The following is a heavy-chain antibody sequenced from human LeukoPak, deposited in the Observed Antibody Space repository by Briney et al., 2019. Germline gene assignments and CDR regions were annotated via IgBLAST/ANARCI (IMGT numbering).Heavy chain of an antibody. V-gene: IGHV4-39*01. CDR3: ARLITCRARYCDPTAGPSGFDS. D-gene: IGHD3-9*01. Sequence: SETLSLTCTVSGDSMTLSTYDWGWIRQPPGIGLEWSGLIYQSGSAYYNPSLESRVAISGDTSKGQFSVSLTSVSAADPALYYCARLITCRARYCDPTAGPSGFDSWGQGALVIVSS. J-gene: IGHJ4*02. CDR1: GDSMTLSTYD. CDR2: IYQSGSA.